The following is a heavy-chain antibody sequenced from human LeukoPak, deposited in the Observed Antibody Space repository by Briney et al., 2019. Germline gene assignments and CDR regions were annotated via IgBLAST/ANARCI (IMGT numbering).Heavy chain of an antibody. D-gene: IGHD5-24*01. CDR2: IKQDGSEK. CDR1: GFTFSSYW. Sequence: GGSLRLSCAASGFTFSSYWRSWVRQAPGKGLEGGANIKQDGSEKYYVDSVKGRFTISRDNAKNSLYLQMNSLRAEDTAVYYCARDKRRDYFDYWGQGTLVTVSS. V-gene: IGHV3-7*01. J-gene: IGHJ4*02. CDR3: ARDKRRDYFDY.